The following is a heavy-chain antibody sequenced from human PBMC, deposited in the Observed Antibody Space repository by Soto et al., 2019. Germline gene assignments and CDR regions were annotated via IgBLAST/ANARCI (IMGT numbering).Heavy chain of an antibody. CDR1: GYTFTSYG. Sequence: GASVKVSCKASGYTFTSYGISWVRQAPGQGLEWMGWISAYNGNTNYAQKLQGRVTMTTDTSTSTAYMELRSLRSDDTAVYYCVRDRATIYDFWSGYSDAFDIWGQGTMVTVSS. V-gene: IGHV1-18*01. J-gene: IGHJ3*02. D-gene: IGHD3-3*01. CDR3: VRDRATIYDFWSGYSDAFDI. CDR2: ISAYNGNT.